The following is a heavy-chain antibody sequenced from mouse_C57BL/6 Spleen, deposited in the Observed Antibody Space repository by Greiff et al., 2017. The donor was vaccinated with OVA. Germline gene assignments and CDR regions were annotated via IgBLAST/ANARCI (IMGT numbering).Heavy chain of an antibody. V-gene: IGHV1-82*01. CDR1: GYAFSSSW. J-gene: IGHJ2*01. D-gene: IGHD1-1*01. Sequence: LQESGPELVKPGDSVKISCKASGYAFSSSWMNWVKQRPGKGLEWIGRIYPGDGDTNYNGKFKGKATLTADKSSSTAYMHLSSLTSEDSAVYFCARARITTVYFDYWGKGTTLTVSS. CDR3: ARARITTVYFDY. CDR2: IYPGDGDT.